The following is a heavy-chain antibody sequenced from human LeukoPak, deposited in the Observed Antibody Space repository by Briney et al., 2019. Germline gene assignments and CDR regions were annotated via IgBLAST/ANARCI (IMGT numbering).Heavy chain of an antibody. CDR2: IKQDGSEK. CDR3: ARVVFPSRVSDY. D-gene: IGHD2-21*01. J-gene: IGHJ4*02. CDR1: AFTFSSYW. Sequence: GGSLRLSCAASAFTFSSYWMSWVRQAPGKGLEWVANIKQDGSEKYYVDSVKGRFTISKDNAKNSLYLQMNSLRAEDTAVYYCARVVFPSRVSDYWGQGTLVTVSS. V-gene: IGHV3-7*01.